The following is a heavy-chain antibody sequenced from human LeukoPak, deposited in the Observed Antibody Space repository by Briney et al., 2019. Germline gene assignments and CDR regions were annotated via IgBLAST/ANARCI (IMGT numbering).Heavy chain of an antibody. J-gene: IGHJ4*02. Sequence: PGGSLRLSCAASGFPFSDTWMSWVRQAPGKGLEWVSHITHDSGDNRYAESVKGRFTISRDNAKDSLYLQMNSLRDDDTAVYYCVRDVEWAFDYWGQGTLVTVSS. CDR3: VRDVEWAFDY. D-gene: IGHD2-8*01. CDR1: GFPFSDTW. CDR2: ITHDSGDN. V-gene: IGHV3-11*06.